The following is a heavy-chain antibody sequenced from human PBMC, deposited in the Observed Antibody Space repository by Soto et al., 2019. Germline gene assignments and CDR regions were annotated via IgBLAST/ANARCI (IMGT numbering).Heavy chain of an antibody. J-gene: IGHJ6*02. CDR2: INHSGST. CDR3: ARNGSYYDFWSGYYFGGGMDV. Sequence: TLSLTCAVYGGSFSGYYWSWIRQPPGKGLEWIGEINHSGSTNYNPSLKSRVTISVDTSKNQFSLKLSSVTAADTAVYYCARNGSYYDFWSGYYFGGGMDVWGQGTTVTVSS. V-gene: IGHV4-34*01. CDR1: GGSFSGYY. D-gene: IGHD3-3*01.